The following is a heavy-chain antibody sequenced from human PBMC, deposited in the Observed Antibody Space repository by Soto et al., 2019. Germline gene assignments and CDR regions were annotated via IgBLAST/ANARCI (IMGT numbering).Heavy chain of an antibody. CDR1: GFTFDDYA. J-gene: IGHJ4*01. Sequence: GGSLRLSXAASGFTFDDYAMHWVRQAPGKGLEWVSGISWNSGSIGYADSVKGRFTISRDNAKNSLYLQMNSLRAEDTALYYCAKDGYYGSWGRGTLVTVSS. CDR2: ISWNSGSI. V-gene: IGHV3-9*01. D-gene: IGHD3-22*01. CDR3: AKDGYYGS.